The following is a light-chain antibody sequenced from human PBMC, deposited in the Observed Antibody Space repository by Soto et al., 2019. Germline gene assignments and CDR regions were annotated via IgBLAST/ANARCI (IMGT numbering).Light chain of an antibody. Sequence: QSVLTQPPSAYGTPEHRVAISCYGGSSDIGTNPVNWYLHLPGAAPKLLIYRDNQRPSGVPDRFSGSKSGTSASLTISGLHSEDEADYLCSAWDDSIYGPVFGGGTKLTVL. CDR2: RDN. CDR3: SAWDDSIYGPV. CDR1: SSDIGTNP. J-gene: IGLJ2*01. V-gene: IGLV1-44*01.